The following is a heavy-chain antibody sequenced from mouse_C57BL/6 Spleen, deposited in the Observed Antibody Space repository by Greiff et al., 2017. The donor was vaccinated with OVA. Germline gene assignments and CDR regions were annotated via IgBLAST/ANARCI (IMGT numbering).Heavy chain of an antibody. CDR1: GYTFTSYW. V-gene: IGHV1-55*01. CDR2: IYPGSGST. D-gene: IGHD2-2*01. J-gene: IGHJ3*01. CDR3: ARSYGYDRFAY. Sequence: QVHVKQPGAELVKPGASVKMSCKASGYTFTSYWITWVKQRPGQGLEWIGDIYPGSGSTNYNEKFKSKATLTVDTSSSTAYMQLSSLTSADSAVYYCARSYGYDRFAYWGQGTLVTVSA.